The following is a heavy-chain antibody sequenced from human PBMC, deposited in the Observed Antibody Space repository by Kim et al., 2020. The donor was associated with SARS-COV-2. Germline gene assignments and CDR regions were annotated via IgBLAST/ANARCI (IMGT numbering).Heavy chain of an antibody. V-gene: IGHV3-11*01. Sequence: GSSITHADPVSGRFTISRDNAKKSLSLQMNSLTPEDTAVYYCVREPNYWGQGTLVTVSS. CDR3: VREPNY. CDR2: GSSI. J-gene: IGHJ4*02.